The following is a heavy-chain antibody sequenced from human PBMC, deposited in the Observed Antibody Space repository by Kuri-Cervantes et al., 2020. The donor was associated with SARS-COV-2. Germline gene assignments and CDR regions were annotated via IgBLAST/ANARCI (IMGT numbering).Heavy chain of an antibody. D-gene: IGHD6-19*01. Sequence: SQTLSLTCAVYGGSFSGYYWSWIRQPPGKGLEWIGEINHSGSTNYNPSLKSRVTILVDTSKNQFSLKLSSVTAADTAVYYCARGRINPSVAGTRHEPWRGRNFVYWGQGTLVTVSS. CDR2: INHSGST. V-gene: IGHV4-34*01. CDR1: GGSFSGYY. J-gene: IGHJ4*02. CDR3: ARGRINPSVAGTRHEPWRGRNFVY.